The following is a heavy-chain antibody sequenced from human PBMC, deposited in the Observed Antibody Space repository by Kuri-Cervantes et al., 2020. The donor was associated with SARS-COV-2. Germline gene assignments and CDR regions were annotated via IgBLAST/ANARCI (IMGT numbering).Heavy chain of an antibody. CDR2: ITYDKTNE. CDR1: GFTFSSYA. J-gene: IGHJ6*02. D-gene: IGHD6-19*01. CDR3: ARGNAVAGTLYYYYGMDV. Sequence: GGSLRLSCAASGFTFSSYAMHWVRQAPGKGLEWVAVITYDKTNEYYEDSVKGRFTISRGNSKSTLYLQMNSLRAEDTAVYYCARGNAVAGTLYYYYGMDVWGQGTTVTVSS. V-gene: IGHV3-30*01.